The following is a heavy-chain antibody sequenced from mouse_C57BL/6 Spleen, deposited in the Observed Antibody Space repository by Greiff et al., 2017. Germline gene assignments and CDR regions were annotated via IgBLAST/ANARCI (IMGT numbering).Heavy chain of an antibody. Sequence: VQLQQSGAELVKPGASVKLSCKASGYTFTSYWMHWVKQRPGRGLEWIGRIDPNSGGTKYNEKFKGKATLTVDKPSSTAYMQLSSLTSEDSAVYYCAHGSSPWYYAMDYWGKGTSVTVSS. V-gene: IGHV1-72*01. CDR2: IDPNSGGT. CDR1: GYTFTSYW. J-gene: IGHJ4*01. CDR3: AHGSSPWYYAMDY. D-gene: IGHD1-1*01.